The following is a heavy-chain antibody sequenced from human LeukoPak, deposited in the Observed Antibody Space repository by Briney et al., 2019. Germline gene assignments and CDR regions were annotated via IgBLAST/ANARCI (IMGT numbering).Heavy chain of an antibody. CDR1: GFTFSNAW. V-gene: IGHV3-15*01. CDR3: TTTYNYGSGSYREWDAFDI. CDR2: IKSKTDGGTT. Sequence: GGSLRLSCAASGFTFSNAWMSWVRQAPGKGLEWVGRIKSKTDGGTTDYAAPVKGRFTISRDDSKNTLYLQMNSLKTEDTAVYYCTTTYNYGSGSYREWDAFDIWGQGTMVTVSS. D-gene: IGHD3-10*01. J-gene: IGHJ3*02.